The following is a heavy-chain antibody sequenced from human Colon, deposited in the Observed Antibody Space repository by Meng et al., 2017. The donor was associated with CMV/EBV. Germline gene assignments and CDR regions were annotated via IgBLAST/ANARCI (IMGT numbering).Heavy chain of an antibody. CDR2: ISSDGSQK. V-gene: IGHV3-33*08. CDR1: GFTFSSYA. Sequence: GGSLRLSCAASGFTFSSYAMHWVRQAPGKGLEWVATISSDGSQKHFADSVKGRFTISRDNSKNMQFLDMHSLRDHDTAVYFCATGGGTEAAAAGVFDFWGPGTLVTVSS. D-gene: IGHD6-25*01. J-gene: IGHJ4*02. CDR3: ATGGGTEAAAAGVFDF.